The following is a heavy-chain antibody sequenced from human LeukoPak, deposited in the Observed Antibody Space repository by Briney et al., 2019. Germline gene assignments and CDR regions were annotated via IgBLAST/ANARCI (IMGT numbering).Heavy chain of an antibody. J-gene: IGHJ6*02. V-gene: IGHV3-30-3*01. CDR2: ISYDGSNK. CDR1: GFTFSSYA. Sequence: PGRSLRLSCAASGFTFSSYAMHWVRQAPGEGLEWVAVISYDGSNKYYADSVKGRFTISRDNSKNTLYLQMNSLRAEDTAVYYCARMAPSADYYYGMDVWGQGTTVTVSS. CDR3: ARMAPSADYYYGMDV. D-gene: IGHD5-24*01.